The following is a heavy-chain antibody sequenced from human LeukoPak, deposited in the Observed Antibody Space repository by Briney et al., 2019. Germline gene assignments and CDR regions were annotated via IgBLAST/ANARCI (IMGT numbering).Heavy chain of an antibody. J-gene: IGHJ4*02. V-gene: IGHV4-34*01. CDR3: ARGFIRKIVSPRSHLDY. Sequence: PSETLSLTCAVSGGSISSGGYSWSWIRQPPGKGLEWIGEINHSGSTNYNPSLKSRVTISVDTSKNQFSLKLSSVTAADTAVYYCARGFIRKIVSPRSHLDYWGQGTLVTVSS. CDR2: INHSGST. CDR1: GGSISSGGYS. D-gene: IGHD3-22*01.